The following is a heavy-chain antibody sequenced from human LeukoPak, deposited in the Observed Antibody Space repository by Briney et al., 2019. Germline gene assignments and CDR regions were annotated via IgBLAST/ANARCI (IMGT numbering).Heavy chain of an antibody. J-gene: IGHJ4*02. CDR2: ISYDGSNK. CDR3: AKAPGIAARPLGVDY. D-gene: IGHD6-6*01. Sequence: PGGSLRLSCAASGFTFSSYGMHWVRQAPGKGLEWVAVISYDGSNKYYADSVKGRFTISRDNSKNTLYLQMNSLRAEDTAVYYCAKAPGIAARPLGVDYWGQGTLVTVSS. V-gene: IGHV3-30*18. CDR1: GFTFSSYG.